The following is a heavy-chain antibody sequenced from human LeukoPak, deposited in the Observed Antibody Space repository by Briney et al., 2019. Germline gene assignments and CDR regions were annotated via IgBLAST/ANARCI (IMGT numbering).Heavy chain of an antibody. D-gene: IGHD3-10*01. CDR2: ISTRGEST. V-gene: IGHV3-23*01. CDR1: GFTFSSYD. Sequence: PGGSLRLSCAASGFTFSSYDLSWVRQAPGKGLEWVSTISTRGESTYYADSVKGRFSISRDNSKDTLYLQMNSLRADDTAVYYCAKHNRITMLRGVFIYFDNWGQGTLVTVSS. CDR3: AKHNRITMLRGVFIYFDN. J-gene: IGHJ4*02.